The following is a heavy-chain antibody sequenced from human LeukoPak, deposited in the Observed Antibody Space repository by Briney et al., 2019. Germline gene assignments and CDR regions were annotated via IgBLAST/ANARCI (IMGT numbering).Heavy chain of an antibody. Sequence: PGGSLRLSCAASGFTFSSYAMSWVRQAPGKGLEWVSGISGSGGSTYYADSVKGRLTISRDNSKNTLYLQMNSLRAEDTAVYYCAKDGYYDSSGNTDYWGQGTLVTVSS. CDR2: ISGSGGST. CDR1: GFTFSSYA. V-gene: IGHV3-23*01. D-gene: IGHD3-22*01. CDR3: AKDGYYDSSGNTDY. J-gene: IGHJ4*02.